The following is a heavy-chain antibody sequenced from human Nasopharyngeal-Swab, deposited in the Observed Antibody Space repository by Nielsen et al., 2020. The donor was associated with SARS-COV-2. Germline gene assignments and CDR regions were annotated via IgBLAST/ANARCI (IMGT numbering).Heavy chain of an antibody. CDR1: GDSIAYSTFY. J-gene: IGHJ4*02. D-gene: IGHD6-13*01. V-gene: IGHV4-39*01. CDR3: VRSSSWYCFDY. CDR2: IYYNGNT. Sequence: SETLSLTCTVSGDSIAYSTFYWGWIRQPPGKGLEWIGNIYYNGNTYQNPSLKSRLTISVDKSKNQFSLQLSSVTAADTAVYYCVRSSSWYCFDYWAQGTQVTVSS.